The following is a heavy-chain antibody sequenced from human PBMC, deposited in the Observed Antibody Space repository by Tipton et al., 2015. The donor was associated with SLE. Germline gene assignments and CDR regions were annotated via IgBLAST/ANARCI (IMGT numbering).Heavy chain of an antibody. CDR2: MYYSGST. Sequence: TLSLTCNVSGGSISSYYWSWIRQPPGKGLEWIGYMYYSGSTNYNPSLKSRVTISVDTSKNQFSLKLSSVTAADTAMYYCARDAIAVAFDYWGQGTLVTVSS. V-gene: IGHV4-59*12. J-gene: IGHJ4*02. D-gene: IGHD6-19*01. CDR1: GGSISSYY. CDR3: ARDAIAVAFDY.